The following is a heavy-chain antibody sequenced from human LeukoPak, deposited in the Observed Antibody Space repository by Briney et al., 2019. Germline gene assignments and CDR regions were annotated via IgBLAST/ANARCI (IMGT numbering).Heavy chain of an antibody. J-gene: IGHJ6*03. D-gene: IGHD2-2*01. Sequence: PGGSLRLSGAASGFTFSDYYMTWIRQAPGKGLEWVSGINWNGGSTGYADSVKGRFTISRDNAKNSLYLQMNSLRAEDTAVYYCARGRGYCSSTSCYYYYYYMDVWGKGTTVTVSS. CDR1: GFTFSDYY. CDR3: ARGRGYCSSTSCYYYYYYMDV. V-gene: IGHV3-20*04. CDR2: INWNGGST.